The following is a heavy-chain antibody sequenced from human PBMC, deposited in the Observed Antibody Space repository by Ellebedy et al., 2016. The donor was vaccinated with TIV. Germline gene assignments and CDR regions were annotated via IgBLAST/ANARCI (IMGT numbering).Heavy chain of an antibody. Sequence: GESLKISCAASGFTFSDYGMHWVRQAPGKGLEWVAFMRYDGSNKYYADSVKGRFTISRDNSKNTLYLRMNSLRAEDTAVYYCAKFPYYYDSSGYSFWGQGTLFTVSS. CDR3: AKFPYYYDSSGYSF. J-gene: IGHJ4*02. CDR1: GFTFSDYG. V-gene: IGHV3-30*02. CDR2: MRYDGSNK. D-gene: IGHD3-22*01.